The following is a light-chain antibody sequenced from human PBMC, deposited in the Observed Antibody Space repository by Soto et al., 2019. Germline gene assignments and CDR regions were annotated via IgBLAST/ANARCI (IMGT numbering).Light chain of an antibody. CDR3: QQYGSSPRT. CDR2: DAS. CDR1: QSVSNY. Sequence: EIVLTQSPATLSLSPGERATLSCRASQSVSNYLAWYQQKPGQAPRLLISDASNRATGIPARFSGSGSGTDFTLTIDSLEPEDFAVYYCQQYGSSPRTFGQGTKVDIK. J-gene: IGKJ1*01. V-gene: IGKV3-11*01.